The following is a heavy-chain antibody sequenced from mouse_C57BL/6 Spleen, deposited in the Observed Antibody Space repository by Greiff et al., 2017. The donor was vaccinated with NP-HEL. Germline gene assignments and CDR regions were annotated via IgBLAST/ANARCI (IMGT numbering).Heavy chain of an antibody. V-gene: IGHV1-15*01. CDR3: TRGGIYSNYLYYFDY. Sequence: QVQLQQSGAELVRPGASVTLSCKASGYTFTDYEMHWVKQTPVHGLEWIGAIDPETGGTAYNQKFKGKAILTADKSSSTAYMERRSLTSEDSAVYYCTRGGIYSNYLYYFDYWGQGTTLTVSS. D-gene: IGHD2-5*01. CDR2: IDPETGGT. CDR1: GYTFTDYE. J-gene: IGHJ2*01.